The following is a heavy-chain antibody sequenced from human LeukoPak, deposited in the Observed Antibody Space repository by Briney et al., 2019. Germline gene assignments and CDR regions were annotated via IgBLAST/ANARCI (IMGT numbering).Heavy chain of an antibody. Sequence: GGSLRLSCAASGFTFSSYAMSWVRQAPGKGLEWVSAISGSGGSTYYADSVKGRFTVSRDNSKNTLYLQMNSLRAEDTAVYYCAKDANSGSYYGLFDYWGQGTLVTVSS. CDR2: ISGSGGST. J-gene: IGHJ4*02. D-gene: IGHD1-26*01. CDR3: AKDANSGSYYGLFDY. V-gene: IGHV3-23*01. CDR1: GFTFSSYA.